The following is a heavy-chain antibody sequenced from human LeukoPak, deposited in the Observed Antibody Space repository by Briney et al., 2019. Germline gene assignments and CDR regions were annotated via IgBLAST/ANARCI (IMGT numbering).Heavy chain of an antibody. J-gene: IGHJ4*02. CDR3: ARTSVVVPAAPYYFDY. V-gene: IGHV3-7*01. D-gene: IGHD2-2*01. CDR1: GFTFSSYW. CDR2: IKQDGSEK. Sequence: PGGSLRLSCAASGFTFSSYWMSWVRQASGKGLEWVANIKQDGSEKYYVDSVKGRFTISRDNAKNSLYLQMNSLRAEDTAVYYCARTSVVVPAAPYYFDYWGQGTLVTVSS.